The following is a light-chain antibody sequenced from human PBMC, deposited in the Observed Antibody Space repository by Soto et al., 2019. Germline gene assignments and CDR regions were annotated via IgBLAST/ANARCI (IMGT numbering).Light chain of an antibody. V-gene: IGLV2-18*02. CDR1: SSDVGSYNS. CDR2: EVS. J-gene: IGLJ2*01. CDR3: STSNSSNTLL. Sequence: QSALTQPPSVSGSPGQSVSISCTGTSSDVGSYNSVSWYHQPPGTAPKLMIYEVSNRPSGVPYRFSGSKSGNTASLTISGVQAEDEADYYCSTSNSSNTLLFGGGTKLTVL.